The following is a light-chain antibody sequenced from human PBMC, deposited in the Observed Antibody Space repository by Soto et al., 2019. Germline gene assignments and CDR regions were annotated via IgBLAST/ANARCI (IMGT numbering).Light chain of an antibody. V-gene: IGLV1-47*01. CDR3: VAWDDSLSGYV. CDR1: NSNIASNT. CDR2: RGN. J-gene: IGLJ1*01. Sequence: QSVLTQPPSASETPGQTVSISCSGSNSNIASNTVNWYQHLPGTAPKLLIYRGNQRPSGVPDRFSGSKSGTSASLAISGLRSDDESDYYCVAWDDSLSGYVFGTGTKVTVL.